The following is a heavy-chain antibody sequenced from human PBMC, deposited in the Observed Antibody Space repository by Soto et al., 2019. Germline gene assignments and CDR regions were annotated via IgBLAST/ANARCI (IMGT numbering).Heavy chain of an antibody. J-gene: IGHJ4*02. D-gene: IGHD3-22*01. V-gene: IGHV2-70*01. CDR3: ARLNFTGYYYDSSGLFDY. CDR1: GFSLSTSGMC. CDR2: IDWDDDK. Sequence: SGPTLVNPTQTLTLTCTFSGFSLSTSGMCVSWIRQPPGKALEWLALIDWDDDKYYSTSLKTRLTISKDTSKNQVVLTMTNNDHVDPATYYCARLNFTGYYYDSSGLFDYWGQGTLVPVSS.